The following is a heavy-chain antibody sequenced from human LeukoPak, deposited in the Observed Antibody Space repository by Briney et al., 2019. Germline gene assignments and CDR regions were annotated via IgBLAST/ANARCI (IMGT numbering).Heavy chain of an antibody. V-gene: IGHV3-23*01. J-gene: IGHJ4*02. Sequence: TGGSLRLSCAASGFTFSSYAMSWVRQAPGKGLEWVSAISGSGGSTYYADSVKGRFTISRDNSKNTLYLQMNSLRAEDTAVYYCARDRDIVVVVAATGSYFDYWGQGTLVTVSS. CDR2: ISGSGGST. D-gene: IGHD2-15*01. CDR1: GFTFSSYA. CDR3: ARDRDIVVVVAATGSYFDY.